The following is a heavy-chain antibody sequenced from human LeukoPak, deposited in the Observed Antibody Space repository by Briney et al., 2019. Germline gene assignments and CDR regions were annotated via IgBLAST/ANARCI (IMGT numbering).Heavy chain of an antibody. J-gene: IGHJ4*02. CDR2: IYYSGST. CDR3: ARNTMAVDY. CDR1: GGSISSYY. V-gene: IGHV4-59*01. Sequence: SETLSLTCTVSGGSISSYYWSWIRQPPGRGLEWIGYIYYSGSTNYNPSLKSRVTISVDTPKNQFSLKLSSVTAADTAVYYCARNTMAVDYWGQGTLVTVSS. D-gene: IGHD3-10*01.